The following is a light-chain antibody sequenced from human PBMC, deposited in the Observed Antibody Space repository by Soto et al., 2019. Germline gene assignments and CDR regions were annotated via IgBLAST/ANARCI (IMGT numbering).Light chain of an antibody. V-gene: IGKV1-39*01. CDR1: QSISSY. J-gene: IGKJ2*01. CDR2: TAS. Sequence: DIQMTQSPSSLSASVGDRVTITCRASQSISSYLSWYQQKPGKAPNLLIFTASSLQSGVPSRFGGSGSGTDFTLTISSLQPEDFATYYCQQTYITPHTFGQGT. CDR3: QQTYITPHT.